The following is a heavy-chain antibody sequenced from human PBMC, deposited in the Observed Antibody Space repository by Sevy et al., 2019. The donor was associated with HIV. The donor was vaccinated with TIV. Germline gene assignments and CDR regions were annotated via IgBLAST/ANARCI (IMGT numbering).Heavy chain of an antibody. V-gene: IGHV3-30-3*01. CDR2: ISYDGSNK. CDR3: ARDRLGYCSGGSCYRGAFDI. D-gene: IGHD2-15*01. J-gene: IGHJ3*02. CDR1: GFTFSSYA. Sequence: GGSLRLSCAASGFTFSSYAMHWVRQAPGKGLEWVAAISYDGSNKYYADSVKGRFTISRDNSKNTLYLQMNSLRAEDTAVYYCARDRLGYCSGGSCYRGAFDIWGQGTMVTVSS.